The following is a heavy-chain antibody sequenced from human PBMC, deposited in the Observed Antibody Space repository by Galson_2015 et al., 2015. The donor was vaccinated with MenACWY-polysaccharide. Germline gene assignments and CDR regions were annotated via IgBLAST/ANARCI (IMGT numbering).Heavy chain of an antibody. CDR2: NPTSGNT. J-gene: IGHJ4*02. D-gene: IGHD6-19*01. Sequence: NPTSGNTGSAQKFPGRVTMTWSTSISTAYMELSSLRSEDTATYYCARGGRGAWYEGDYWGQGTLVTVSS. V-gene: IGHV1-8*01. CDR3: ARGGRGAWYEGDY.